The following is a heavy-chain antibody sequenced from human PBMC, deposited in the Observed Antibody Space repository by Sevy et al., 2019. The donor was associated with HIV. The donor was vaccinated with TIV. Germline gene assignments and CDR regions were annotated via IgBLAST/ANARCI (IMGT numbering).Heavy chain of an antibody. V-gene: IGHV3-48*01. CDR2: ISSSSSTI. Sequence: GGSLRLSCAASGLTFSSYSMNWVRQAPGKGLEWVSHISSSSSTIYYADSVKGRFTISRDNAKNSLYLQMNSLRAEDMAVYYCARVGIVVGGAFDIWGQGTMVTVSS. CDR1: GLTFSSYS. CDR3: ARVGIVVGGAFDI. D-gene: IGHD2-15*01. J-gene: IGHJ3*02.